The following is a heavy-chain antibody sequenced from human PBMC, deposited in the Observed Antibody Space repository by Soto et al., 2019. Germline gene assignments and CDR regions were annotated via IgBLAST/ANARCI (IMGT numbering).Heavy chain of an antibody. CDR2: IKSKTDGETT. CDR3: TQAFKGDKAVDY. J-gene: IGHJ4*02. CDR1: GFTFSNAW. Sequence: PGGSLRLSCAASGFTFSNAWMSWVRQASGKGLEWVGRIKSKTDGETTDYAAPVKGRFTISRDDSKNALYLHMSSLPTEDTALYYCTQAFKGDKAVDYWGQATLVTVSS. D-gene: IGHD3-16*01. V-gene: IGHV3-15*01.